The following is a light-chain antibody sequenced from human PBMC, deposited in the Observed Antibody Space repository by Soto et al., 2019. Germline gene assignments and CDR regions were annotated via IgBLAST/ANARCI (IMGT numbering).Light chain of an antibody. CDR2: GTS. J-gene: IGKJ1*01. Sequence: EVMLTQSPGTLSLSPGERATLSCRASQSVSSSHLAWYQQKPGQAPRLLIYGTSSRATGIPDRFSGSGSGTDFTLTISRLEPEDFAVYYCQQYDNSPWTFGQGTKVEIK. CDR3: QQYDNSPWT. CDR1: QSVSSSH. V-gene: IGKV3-20*01.